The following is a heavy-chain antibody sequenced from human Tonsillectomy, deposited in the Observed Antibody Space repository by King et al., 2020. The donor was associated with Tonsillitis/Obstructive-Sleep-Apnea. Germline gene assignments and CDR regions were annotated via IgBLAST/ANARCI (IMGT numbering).Heavy chain of an antibody. CDR2: SHYSGST. Sequence: VQLQESGPGLVKPSETLSLTCTVSSGSNSSYYWSWIRQPPGKGLEWIGYSHYSGSTNYNSSLKSRVTISVDTSKNQFSLKLSSVTAADTAVYYCASLSPSEHGYWGQGTLVTVSS. J-gene: IGHJ4*02. V-gene: IGHV4-59*08. CDR1: SGSNSSYY. CDR3: ASLSPSEHGY. D-gene: IGHD2-21*01.